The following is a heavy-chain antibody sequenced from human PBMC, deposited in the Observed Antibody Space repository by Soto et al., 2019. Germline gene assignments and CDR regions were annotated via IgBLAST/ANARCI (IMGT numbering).Heavy chain of an antibody. CDR1: GGSFSDYY. J-gene: IGHJ4*02. CDR2: INHSGST. V-gene: IGHV4-34*01. CDR3: ARGSPYYYESSGHYKGAHYFDY. D-gene: IGHD3-22*01. Sequence: QVQLQQWGAGLLKPSETLSLTCAVYGGSFSDYYWSWIRQPPGKGLEWIGEINHSGSTNHSPSLKSRVTISVDTSKNPFSLKLSSVTAADTAVYYCARGSPYYYESSGHYKGAHYFDYWGQGTLVTVSS.